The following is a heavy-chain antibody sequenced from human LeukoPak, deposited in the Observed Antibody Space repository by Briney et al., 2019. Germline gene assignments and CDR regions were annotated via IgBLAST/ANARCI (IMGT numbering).Heavy chain of an antibody. V-gene: IGHV1-2*02. CDR1: GYAFTGYY. Sequence: ASVKVSCKASGYAFTGYYMHWVRQAPGQGLEWMGWINPNSGGTNYAQRFQGRVTMTRDTSISTAYMELSRLRSDDTAVYYCARVSKTYDSSGSNFDYWGQGTLVTVSS. CDR2: INPNSGGT. J-gene: IGHJ4*02. D-gene: IGHD3-22*01. CDR3: ARVSKTYDSSGSNFDY.